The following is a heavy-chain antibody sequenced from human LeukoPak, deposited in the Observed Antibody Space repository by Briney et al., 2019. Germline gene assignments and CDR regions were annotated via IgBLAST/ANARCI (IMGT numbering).Heavy chain of an antibody. V-gene: IGHV4-31*03. CDR3: AREGYSSGWYGA. CDR1: GGSISSGGYY. CDR2: IYYSGST. D-gene: IGHD6-19*01. Sequence: PQTLSLTCTVSGGSISSGGYYWSWIRQHPGKGLEWIGYIYYSGSTYYNPSLKSRVTISVDTSKNQFSLKLSSVTAADTAVYYCAREGYSSGWYGAWGQGTLVTVSS. J-gene: IGHJ4*02.